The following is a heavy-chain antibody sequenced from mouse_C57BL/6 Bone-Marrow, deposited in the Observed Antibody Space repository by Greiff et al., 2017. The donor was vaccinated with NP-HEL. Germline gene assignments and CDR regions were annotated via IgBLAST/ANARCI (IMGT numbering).Heavy chain of an antibody. Sequence: ESGPGLVKPSPSLSLSCSVTGYSITSGYYRNWIRQLPGNQLEWMGYISYDGSNNYNPSIKNRISITLDTPTNPFFLKLNSVATEDTATYCGARGLRRWYLDVGGTGTTVTVSS. CDR1: GYSITSGYY. CDR2: ISYDGSN. V-gene: IGHV3-6*01. D-gene: IGHD2-4*01. J-gene: IGHJ1*03. CDR3: ARGLRRWYLDV.